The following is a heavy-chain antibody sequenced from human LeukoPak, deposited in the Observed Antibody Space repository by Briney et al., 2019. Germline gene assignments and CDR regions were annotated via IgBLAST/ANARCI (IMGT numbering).Heavy chain of an antibody. J-gene: IGHJ3*02. CDR1: GGSISGSSYY. V-gene: IGHV3-53*01. D-gene: IGHD3-16*02. CDR2: IYSSGST. Sequence: PSETLSLTCTVSGGSISGSSYYWGWIRQPPGKGLEWVSVIYSSGSTSYADSVKGRFTISRDSSKNTVYLQMNSLRAEDTAVYYCARDHINVNAFDIWGQGTMVTVSS. CDR3: ARDHINVNAFDI.